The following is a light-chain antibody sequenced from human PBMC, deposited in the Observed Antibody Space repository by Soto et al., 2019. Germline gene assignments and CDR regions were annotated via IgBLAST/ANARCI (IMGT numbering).Light chain of an antibody. Sequence: DIQMTQSPSTLSASVGDRVTITCRASQSISSWVAWYQQKPGKAPKVLIYDASSLESGVPSRFSGSVSGTEFTLTISSLQPDDFATYYCQQYNSYSSFTFGQGTKLEIK. CDR2: DAS. CDR1: QSISSW. CDR3: QQYNSYSSFT. V-gene: IGKV1-5*01. J-gene: IGKJ2*01.